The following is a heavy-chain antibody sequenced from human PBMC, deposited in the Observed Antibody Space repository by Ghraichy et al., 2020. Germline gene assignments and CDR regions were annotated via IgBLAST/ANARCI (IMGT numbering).Heavy chain of an antibody. D-gene: IGHD1-26*01. CDR1: GYTFTSYA. J-gene: IGHJ3*02. CDR3: ARSRSHDAFDI. CDR2: ISAGNGNT. V-gene: IGHV1-3*01. Sequence: ASVKVSCKASGYTFTSYAMHWVRQAPGQRLEWMGWISAGNGNTKYSQKFQGRVTITRDTSASTAYMELSSLRSEDTAVYYCARSRSHDAFDIWGQGTMVTVSS.